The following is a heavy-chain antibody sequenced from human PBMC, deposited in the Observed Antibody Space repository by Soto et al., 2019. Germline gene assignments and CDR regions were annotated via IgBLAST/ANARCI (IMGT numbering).Heavy chain of an antibody. CDR3: ARGHKPLDTAMDLAI. CDR1: GFTFSSYS. D-gene: IGHD5-18*01. CDR2: ISSSSSYI. V-gene: IGHV3-21*01. Sequence: EVQLVESGGGLVKPGGSLRLSCAASGFTFSSYSMNWVRQAPGKGLEWVSSISSSSSYIYYADSVKGRFTISRDNAKNSLYLQMNSLRAEDTAVYYCARGHKPLDTAMDLAIWGQGTMVTVSS. J-gene: IGHJ3*02.